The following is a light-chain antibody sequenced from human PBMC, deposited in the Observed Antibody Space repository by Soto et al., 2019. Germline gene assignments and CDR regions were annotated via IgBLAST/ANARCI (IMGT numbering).Light chain of an antibody. Sequence: QSVLTQPASVSGSPGQSITISCTGTSSDVGGYNYVSWYQQHPGKAPKLMIYDVSNRPSGVSNRFSGPKSGNTASLTISGLQAEDEAAYYCSSYTSSSTHYVFGTGTK. CDR1: SSDVGGYNY. V-gene: IGLV2-14*01. J-gene: IGLJ1*01. CDR2: DVS. CDR3: SSYTSSSTHYV.